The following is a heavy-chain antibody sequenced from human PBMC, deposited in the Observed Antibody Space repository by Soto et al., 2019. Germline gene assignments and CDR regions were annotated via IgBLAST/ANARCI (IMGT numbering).Heavy chain of an antibody. V-gene: IGHV4-34*01. J-gene: IGHJ6*02. CDR3: ARRTPYYYDSSGYYSRYYYGMDV. CDR1: GGSFSGYY. D-gene: IGHD3-22*01. Sequence: SETLSLTCAVYGGSFSGYYWSWIRQPPGKGLEWIGEINHSGSTNYNPSLKSRVTISVDTSKNQFSLKLSSVTAADTAVYYCARRTPYYYDSSGYYSRYYYGMDVWGQGTTVTVSS. CDR2: INHSGST.